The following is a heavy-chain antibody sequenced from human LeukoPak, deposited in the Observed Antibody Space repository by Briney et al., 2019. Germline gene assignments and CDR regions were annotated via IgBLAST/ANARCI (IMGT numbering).Heavy chain of an antibody. CDR1: GYSFSSYW. Sequence: GESLKISCKGSGYSFSSYWIGWVRQMPGKGLEWMGIIYPGDSDTTYSPSFEGQVTISADKSISTAYLQWSSLKASDTAMYYCARRYCSSTSCYRAFDIWGLGTMVTVSS. CDR3: ARRYCSSTSCYRAFDI. J-gene: IGHJ3*02. D-gene: IGHD2-2*02. CDR2: IYPGDSDT. V-gene: IGHV5-51*01.